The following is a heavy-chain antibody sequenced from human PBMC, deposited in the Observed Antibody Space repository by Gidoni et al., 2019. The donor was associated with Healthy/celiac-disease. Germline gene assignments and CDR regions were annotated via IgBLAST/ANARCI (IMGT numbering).Heavy chain of an antibody. D-gene: IGHD2-2*01. Sequence: QQESGPGLVKPSETLSLTCTVSGYSISSGYYWGWIRQPPGKGLEWIGIIYHSGSTYYNPSLKSRVTISVDTSKNQFSLKLSSVTAADTAVYYCARVIPRIVVVPAGYWYFDLWGRGTLVTVSS. CDR1: GYSISSGYY. V-gene: IGHV4-38-2*02. J-gene: IGHJ2*01. CDR2: IYHSGST. CDR3: ARVIPRIVVVPAGYWYFDL.